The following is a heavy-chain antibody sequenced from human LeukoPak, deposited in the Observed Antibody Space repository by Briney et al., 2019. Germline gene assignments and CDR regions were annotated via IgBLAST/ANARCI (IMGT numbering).Heavy chain of an antibody. CDR2: ISYDGSNK. J-gene: IGHJ5*02. D-gene: IGHD2-2*01. V-gene: IGHV3-30*04. CDR3: ATDWPGHCSGTTCSGRNWFDP. CDR1: GFTFSNYP. Sequence: PGGSLRLSCAAFGFTFSNYPMHWVRQAPGKGLEWVAVISYDGSNKYYADSVKGRFTISRDNSKNTLYLQMNSLRAADTALYYCATDWPGHCSGTTCSGRNWFDPWGQGTLVTVPS.